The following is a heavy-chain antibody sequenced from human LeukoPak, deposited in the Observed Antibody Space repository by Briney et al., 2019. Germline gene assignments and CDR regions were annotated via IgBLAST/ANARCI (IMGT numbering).Heavy chain of an antibody. CDR3: ARGARGSGWRVFDI. CDR2: ISYDGSNK. J-gene: IGHJ3*02. Sequence: GRSLRLSCAASGFTLSSYGIHWVRQAPGKGLEWVAVISYDGSNKYYADSVKGRFTISRDNSKNTLYLQLNSLRTEDTAVYYCARGARGSGWRVFDIWGQGTMVTVSS. D-gene: IGHD6-19*01. V-gene: IGHV3-30*03. CDR1: GFTLSSYG.